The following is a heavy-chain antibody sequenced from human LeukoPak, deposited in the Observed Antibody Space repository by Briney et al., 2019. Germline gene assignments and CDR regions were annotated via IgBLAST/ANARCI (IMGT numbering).Heavy chain of an antibody. CDR3: AKPLPYGSLFDY. D-gene: IGHD4-17*01. V-gene: IGHV3-23*01. CDR1: GFTFSSYA. Sequence: GGSLRLSCAASGFTFSSYAMSWVSQAPGKGLEWVSAISGSGGGTVYADSVKGRFTISRDNSNNTVYLQMNSLRAEDTAVYYCAKPLPYGSLFDYWGQGTLVTVSS. J-gene: IGHJ4*02. CDR2: ISGSGGGT.